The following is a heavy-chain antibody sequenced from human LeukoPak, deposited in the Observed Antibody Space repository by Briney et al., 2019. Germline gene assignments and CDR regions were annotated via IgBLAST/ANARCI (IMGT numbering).Heavy chain of an antibody. CDR3: ARLGRYFDWLLVDY. CDR2: ISSSGSTI. J-gene: IGHJ4*02. CDR1: GFTFSSYE. Sequence: GGSLRLSCAASGFTFSSYEMNWVRQAPGKGLEWVPYISSSGSTIYYADSVKGRFTISRDNAKNSLYLQMNSLRAEDTAVYYCARLGRYFDWLLVDYWGQGTLVTVSS. V-gene: IGHV3-48*03. D-gene: IGHD3-9*01.